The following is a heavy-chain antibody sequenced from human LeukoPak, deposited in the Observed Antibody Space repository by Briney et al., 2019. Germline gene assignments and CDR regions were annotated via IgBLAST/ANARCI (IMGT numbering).Heavy chain of an antibody. CDR3: ARHPRGLRYFDWLLGAFDI. D-gene: IGHD3-9*01. CDR1: GGSFSGYY. Sequence: PSETLSLTCAVYGGSFSGYYWSWTRQPPGKGLEWIGEINNSGSTNYNPSLKSRVTISVDTSKNQFSLNLSSVTAADTAVYYCARHPRGLRYFDWLLGAFDIWGQGTMVTVSS. V-gene: IGHV4-34*01. J-gene: IGHJ3*02. CDR2: INNSGST.